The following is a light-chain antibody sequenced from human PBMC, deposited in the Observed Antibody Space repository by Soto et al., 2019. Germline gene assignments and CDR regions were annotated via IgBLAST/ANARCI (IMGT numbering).Light chain of an antibody. Sequence: QSALTQPASVSGSPGQSITISCTGTSTDVGAYNYDSWYQHHPGKAPKLMIYEVSNRPSGVSNRFSGSKSGNTASLTISGLQAEDEADYYCSSYTTSDTLVFGGGTKLTVL. CDR2: EVS. J-gene: IGLJ2*01. CDR1: STDVGAYNY. V-gene: IGLV2-14*01. CDR3: SSYTTSDTLV.